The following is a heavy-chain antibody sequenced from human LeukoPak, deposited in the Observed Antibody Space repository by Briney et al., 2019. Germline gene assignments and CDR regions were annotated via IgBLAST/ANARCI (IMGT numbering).Heavy chain of an antibody. CDR2: IYHSGST. D-gene: IGHD6-13*01. Sequence: SETLSLTCTVSGYSISSGYYWGWIRQPPGKGLEWIGSIYHSGSTYYNPSLKSRVTISVDTSKNQFSLKLSSVTAADTAVYYCARVWQQLVRGYYYYYMDVWGKGTTVTVSS. CDR1: GYSISSGYY. J-gene: IGHJ6*03. V-gene: IGHV4-38-2*02. CDR3: ARVWQQLVRGYYYYYMDV.